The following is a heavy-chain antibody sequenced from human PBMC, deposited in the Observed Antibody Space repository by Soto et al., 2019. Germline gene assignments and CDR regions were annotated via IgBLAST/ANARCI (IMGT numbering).Heavy chain of an antibody. Sequence: ASVKVSCKASGYTFTGYYMHWVRQAPGQGLEWMGWINPNSGGTNYAQKFQGRVTMTRDTSISTAYMELSRLRSDDTAVCYCARDLLHLVGPRYGMDVWGQGTTVTVSS. V-gene: IGHV1-2*02. CDR3: ARDLLHLVGPRYGMDV. J-gene: IGHJ6*02. CDR2: INPNSGGT. CDR1: GYTFTGYY. D-gene: IGHD3-3*01.